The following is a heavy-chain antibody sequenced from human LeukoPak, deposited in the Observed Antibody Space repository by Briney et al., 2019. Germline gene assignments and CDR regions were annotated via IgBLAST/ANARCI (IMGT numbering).Heavy chain of an antibody. Sequence: ASETLSLTCAVYGGSFSGYYWSWIRQPPGKGLEWIGEINHSGSTNYNPSLKSRVTISVDTSKNQFSLKLSSVTAADTAVYYCARGRGMVRGVIMTKYYYYMDVWGKGTTVTVSS. CDR1: GGSFSGYY. V-gene: IGHV4-34*01. CDR3: ARGRGMVRGVIMTKYYYYMDV. CDR2: INHSGST. J-gene: IGHJ6*03. D-gene: IGHD3-10*01.